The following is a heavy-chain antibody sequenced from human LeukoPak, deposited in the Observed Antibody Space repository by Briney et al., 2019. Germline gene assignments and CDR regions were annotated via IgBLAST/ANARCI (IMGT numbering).Heavy chain of an antibody. CDR2: IWNDGSNK. CDR1: GFTCSSYG. V-gene: IGHV3-33*01. CDR3: ARDSRYCSSTSCHYYFDY. D-gene: IGHD2-2*01. Sequence: GRSLRLSCAASGFTCSSYGMHWIRQSPGKGPEWVAVIWNDGSNKYYADSVKGRFTISRDNSKNTLYLRMNSLRAEDTAVYYCARDSRYCSSTSCHYYFDYWGQGTLVTVSS. J-gene: IGHJ4*02.